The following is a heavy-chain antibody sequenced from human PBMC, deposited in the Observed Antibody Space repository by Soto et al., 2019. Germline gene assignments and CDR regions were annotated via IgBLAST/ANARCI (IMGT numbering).Heavy chain of an antibody. D-gene: IGHD2-2*01. CDR3: ASGAGYCSSTSCSIDY. CDR1: GGTVSSYA. V-gene: IGHV1-69*01. J-gene: IGHJ4*02. Sequence: QVQLVQSGAEVKKPGSSVKLSCKASGGTVSSYAISWVRQAPGQGLEWMGGIIPIFGTANYAQKFQGRVTITADESTSTAYMELSSLRSEDTAVYYCASGAGYCSSTSCSIDYWGQGTLVTVSS. CDR2: IIPIFGTA.